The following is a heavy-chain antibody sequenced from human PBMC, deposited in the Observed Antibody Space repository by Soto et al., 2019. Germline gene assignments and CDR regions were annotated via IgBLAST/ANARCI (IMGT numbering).Heavy chain of an antibody. J-gene: IGHJ4*02. Sequence: SETLSLTCAVYGGSFSGYYWTWIRQPPGKGLEWIGEITHSGSTNYNPSLKSRVTISVGTSKNQFSLNLNSVTAADTAVYYCARSSVRGWSYWGQGTLVTVSS. D-gene: IGHD3-10*02. CDR2: ITHSGST. CDR1: GGSFSGYY. CDR3: ARSSVRGWSY. V-gene: IGHV4-34*01.